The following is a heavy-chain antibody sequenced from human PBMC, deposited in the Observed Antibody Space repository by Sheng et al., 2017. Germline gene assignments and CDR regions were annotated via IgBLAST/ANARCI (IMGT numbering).Heavy chain of an antibody. Sequence: QVHLVQSGAEVRKPGASVKVSCRISGYTLTESSMHWVRQAPGKGLEWMGGFDPEKGKTIYARKFQGRVTMTEDTSTDTAYMELSSLKSEDTAIYYCTAIQTYLGMVPAHWGRGTLVTVSS. D-gene: IGHD3-3*01. J-gene: IGHJ4*02. CDR3: TAIQTYLGMVPAH. CDR1: GYTLTESS. CDR2: FDPEKGKT. V-gene: IGHV1-24*01.